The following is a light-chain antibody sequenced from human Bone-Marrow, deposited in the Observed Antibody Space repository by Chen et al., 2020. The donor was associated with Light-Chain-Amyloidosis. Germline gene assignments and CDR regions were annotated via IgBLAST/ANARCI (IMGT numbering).Light chain of an antibody. CDR2: RDT. Sequence: SSELTQDPAVSVSPGQTARITCSGDALPKENAYWYQQKPGQAPVLVIHRDTERPSGISERFSGSSSGTTATLTISGVQAEDEADYHCQSADSSGTYEVIFGGGTKLTVL. J-gene: IGLJ2*01. V-gene: IGLV3-25*03. CDR1: ALPKEN. CDR3: QSADSSGTYEVI.